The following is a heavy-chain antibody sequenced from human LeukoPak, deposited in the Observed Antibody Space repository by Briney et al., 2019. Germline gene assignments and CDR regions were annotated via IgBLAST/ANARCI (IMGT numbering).Heavy chain of an antibody. CDR3: ARNRETSYGVRGGHCFDY. J-gene: IGHJ4*02. V-gene: IGHV1-3*03. D-gene: IGHD3-9*01. CDR1: GYGFSNSA. Sequence: GASVKVSCKASGYGFSNSAIHWVRQAPGQRLVWMGRIHAGSGYTKYSQEFQGRVTITRDTSANTVYMELSSLRSEDMSVYYCARNRETSYGVRGGHCFDYWGQGTLVTVSS. CDR2: IHAGSGYT.